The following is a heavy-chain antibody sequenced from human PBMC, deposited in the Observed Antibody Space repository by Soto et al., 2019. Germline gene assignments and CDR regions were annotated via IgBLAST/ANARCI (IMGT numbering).Heavy chain of an antibody. Sequence: QLLESGPGLVKPSETLSLTCTVSGGSISSSSYYWGWIRQPPGKGLEWIGSIYYSGSTYYNPSLKSRVTISVDTSKNQFSLKLSSVTAADTAVYYCACLLRYPYYSLDPWGQGTLVTVSS. V-gene: IGHV4-39*01. CDR2: IYYSGST. CDR3: ACLLRYPYYSLDP. J-gene: IGHJ5*02. D-gene: IGHD3-9*01. CDR1: GGSISSSSYY.